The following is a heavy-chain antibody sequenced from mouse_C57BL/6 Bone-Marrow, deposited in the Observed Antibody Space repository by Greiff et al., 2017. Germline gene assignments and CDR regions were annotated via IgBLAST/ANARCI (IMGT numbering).Heavy chain of an antibody. J-gene: IGHJ2*01. CDR1: GYTFTSYW. D-gene: IGHD1-1*01. CDR2: FDPNSGGT. CDR3: ASAGCSTYFDY. V-gene: IGHV1-72*01. Sequence: QVQLQQPGAELVKPGASVKLSCKASGYTFTSYWMHWVKQRPGRGLEWIGRFDPNSGGTKYNEKFKSKATLTVDKPSSTAYMQLSSLTSEDSAVYYCASAGCSTYFDYWGQGTTLTVSS.